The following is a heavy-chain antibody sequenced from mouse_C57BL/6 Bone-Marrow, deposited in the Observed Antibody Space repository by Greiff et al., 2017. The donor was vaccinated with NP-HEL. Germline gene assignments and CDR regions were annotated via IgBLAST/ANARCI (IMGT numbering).Heavy chain of an antibody. CDR2: IDPNSGGT. V-gene: IGHV1-72*01. J-gene: IGHJ1*03. Sequence: QVHVKQPGAELVKPGASVKLSCKASGYTFTSYWMHWVKQRPGRGLEWLGRIDPNSGGTKYNEKFKSKATLTVDKPSITAYMQLSRLTSEDSAVYCCARRVDVGYFDVWGTGTTVTVSS. CDR1: GYTFTSYW. CDR3: ARRVDVGYFDV.